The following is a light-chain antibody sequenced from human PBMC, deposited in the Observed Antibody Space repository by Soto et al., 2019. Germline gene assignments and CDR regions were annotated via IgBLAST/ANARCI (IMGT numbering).Light chain of an antibody. Sequence: QSALTQPASVSGSPGQSITISCTGTSSDVGDYNFVSWYQQHPGKAPKLMIYDVSNRPSGVSNRFSGSKSGSTASLTISGLQAEDEADYYCSSYTSSSTLVMFGGGTKLTVL. CDR2: DVS. J-gene: IGLJ3*02. V-gene: IGLV2-14*03. CDR1: SSDVGDYNF. CDR3: SSYTSSSTLVM.